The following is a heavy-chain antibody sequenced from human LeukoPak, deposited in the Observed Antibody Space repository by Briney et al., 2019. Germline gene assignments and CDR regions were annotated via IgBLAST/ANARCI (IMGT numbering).Heavy chain of an antibody. CDR2: INSDGSEG. V-gene: IGHV3-7*03. CDR1: GFTFSGFW. D-gene: IGHD6-6*01. Sequence: GGSLRLSCAVSGFTFSGFWMSWSRQARGKGLEWVASINSDGSEGYYADVVKGRFTISRDNAKNSLYLQINSLRAEDTAVYYCARSSYSSSSSVWGQGTMVTVSS. CDR3: ARSSYSSSSSV. J-gene: IGHJ3*01.